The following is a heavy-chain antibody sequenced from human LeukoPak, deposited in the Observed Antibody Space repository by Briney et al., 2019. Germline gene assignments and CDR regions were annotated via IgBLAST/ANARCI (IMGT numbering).Heavy chain of an antibody. J-gene: IGHJ4*02. CDR3: ARVLRRYSSSWPTGY. V-gene: IGHV1-8*03. D-gene: IGHD6-13*01. Sequence: GASVKVFCKASGYTFTSYDINWVRQATGQGLGWMGWMNPNSGNTGYAQKFQGRVTITRNTSISTAYMELRSLRSEDTAVYYCARVLRRYSSSWPTGYWGQGTLVTVSS. CDR2: MNPNSGNT. CDR1: GYTFTSYD.